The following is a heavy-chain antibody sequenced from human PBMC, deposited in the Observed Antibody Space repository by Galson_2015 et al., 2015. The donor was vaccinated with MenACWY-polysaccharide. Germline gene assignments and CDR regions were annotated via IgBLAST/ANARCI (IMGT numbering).Heavy chain of an antibody. CDR2: VSGSGGTT. Sequence: SLRLSCAASGFTFSSYVMTWVRQASGKGLEWVSGVSGSGGTTDYADSVKGRFTISRDNSRSTVYLHMNSLRAEDTAVYYCATVPSAILGLNDYYYYGLEVWGQGTTVTVSS. J-gene: IGHJ6*02. D-gene: IGHD2-2*02. CDR1: GFTFSSYV. CDR3: ATVPSAILGLNDYYYYGLEV. V-gene: IGHV3-23*01.